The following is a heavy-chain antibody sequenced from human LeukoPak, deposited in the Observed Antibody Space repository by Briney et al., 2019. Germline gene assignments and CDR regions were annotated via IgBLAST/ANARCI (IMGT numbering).Heavy chain of an antibody. CDR3: ARDRGYTYGHPFDY. CDR1: GFTFSSYW. J-gene: IGHJ4*02. V-gene: IGHV3-7*01. CDR2: IKQDGSEK. Sequence: GGSLRLSCAASGFTFSSYWMSWVRQAPGKGLEWVANIKQDGSEKYYVDSVKGRFTISRDNAKNSLYLQMNSLRAEDTAVYYCARDRGYTYGHPFDYWGQGTLVTVSS. D-gene: IGHD5-18*01.